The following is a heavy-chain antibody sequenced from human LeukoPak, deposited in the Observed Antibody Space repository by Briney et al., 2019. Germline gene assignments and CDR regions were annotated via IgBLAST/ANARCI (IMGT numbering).Heavy chain of an antibody. CDR3: AKNLGGITMVRGVFDY. CDR2: ISGSGGST. D-gene: IGHD3-10*01. Sequence: PGGSLRLSCAASGFTFSSYVMSWVRQAPGKGLEWVSAISGSGGSTYYADSVKGRFTISRDNSKNTLYLQMNSLRAEDTAVYYCAKNLGGITMVRGVFDYWGQGTLVTVSS. J-gene: IGHJ4*02. V-gene: IGHV3-23*01. CDR1: GFTFSSYV.